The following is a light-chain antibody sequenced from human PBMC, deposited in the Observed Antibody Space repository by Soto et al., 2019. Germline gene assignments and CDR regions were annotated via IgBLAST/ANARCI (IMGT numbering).Light chain of an antibody. CDR1: DSNIGSEN. CDR3: AAWDDSLKGWV. V-gene: IGLV1-44*01. CDR2: ANN. J-gene: IGLJ7*01. Sequence: QPVLTQPPSASGTPGQRVTISCSGSDSNIGSENVNWYQQVPGTAPKLLIYANNQRPSGVPDRFSVSKSGTSASLAIGGLQSEDEADYYCAAWDDSLKGWVFGGGTQLTVL.